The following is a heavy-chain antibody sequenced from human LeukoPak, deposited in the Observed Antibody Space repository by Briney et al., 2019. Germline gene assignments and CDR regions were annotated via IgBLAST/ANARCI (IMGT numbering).Heavy chain of an antibody. D-gene: IGHD3-10*01. CDR3: ARAQVWFGAYGMEV. Sequence: GGSLRLSCAASGFTFSSYSMNWVRQAPGKGLEWVSSISSSSSYIYYADSVKGRFTISRDNAKNSLYLQMNSLRAEDTAVYYCARAQVWFGAYGMEVWGKGPTVTVSS. CDR2: ISSSSSYI. J-gene: IGHJ6*04. CDR1: GFTFSSYS. V-gene: IGHV3-21*01.